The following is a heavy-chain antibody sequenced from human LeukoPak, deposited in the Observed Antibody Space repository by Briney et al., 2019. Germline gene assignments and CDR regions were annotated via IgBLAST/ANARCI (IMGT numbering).Heavy chain of an antibody. CDR2: VSHTGAT. CDR3: PRDRRGSYYPFDV. J-gene: IGHJ3*01. D-gene: IGHD1-26*01. V-gene: IGHV4-59*01. Sequence: KSSETLSLTCSVPGASINGYFWSWVRQTPERGLEWIGYVSHTGATTSNPTLKSRVSITIDMSKNQISLSMTSVTAADSALYYCPRDRRGSYYPFDVGGPGTIVFVS. CDR1: GASINGYF.